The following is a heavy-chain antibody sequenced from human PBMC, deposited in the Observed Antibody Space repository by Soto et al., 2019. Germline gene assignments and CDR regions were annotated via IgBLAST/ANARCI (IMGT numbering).Heavy chain of an antibody. CDR2: ISAYNGNT. V-gene: IGHV1-18*01. CDR1: GYTFTSNG. CDR3: ARELVTMVRGGYYYMDV. Sequence: ASVKVSCKASGYTFTSNGISWVRQAPGQGLEWMGWISAYNGNTNYAQKLQGRVTMTTDTSTSTAYMELRSLRSDDTAVYYCARELVTMVRGGYYYMDVWGKGTTVTVSS. J-gene: IGHJ6*03. D-gene: IGHD3-10*01.